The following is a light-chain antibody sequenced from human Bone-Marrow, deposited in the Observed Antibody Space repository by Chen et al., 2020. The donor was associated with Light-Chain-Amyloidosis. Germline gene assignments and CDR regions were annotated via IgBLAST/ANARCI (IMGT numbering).Light chain of an antibody. CDR1: SGSIATNY. J-gene: IGLJ3*02. CDR2: EDD. V-gene: IGLV6-57*01. Sequence: NFMLTQPHSVSESPGKTVIISCTRSSGSIATNYVQWYQQRPGSSPTTVIYEDDQRPSGVPDRFSGSIDRSSNSASLTISGLKTDDEADYYCQSYQGSSQRVFGGGTKLTVL. CDR3: QSYQGSSQRV.